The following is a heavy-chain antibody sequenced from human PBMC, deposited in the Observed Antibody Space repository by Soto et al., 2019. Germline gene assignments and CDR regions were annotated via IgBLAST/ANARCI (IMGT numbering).Heavy chain of an antibody. V-gene: IGHV4-34*01. J-gene: IGHJ4*02. Sequence: SETLSLTCAVYGGSFSGYYWSWIRQPPGKGLEWIGEINHSGSTNYNPSLKSRVTISVDTSKNQFSLKLSSVTAADTAVYYCARGLGKLRYFEWLPLPDYWGQGTLVTVSS. D-gene: IGHD3-9*01. CDR3: ARGLGKLRYFEWLPLPDY. CDR1: GGSFSGYY. CDR2: INHSGST.